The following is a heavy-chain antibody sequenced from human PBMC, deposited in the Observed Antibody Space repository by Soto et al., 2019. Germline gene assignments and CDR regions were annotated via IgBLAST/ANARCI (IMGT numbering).Heavy chain of an antibody. CDR3: ASFSGATYGYYGGGINY. CDR2: VHYSGST. V-gene: IGHV4-39*01. D-gene: IGHD4-17*01. Sequence: SETLSLTCTVSGGSISGSSYYWGWIRPPPGKGLECIGSVHYSGSTDHNPSLKSRVTISVDTSKNQFSLKLTSVTAADTAVYFCASFSGATYGYYGGGINYWGQGTLVTVSS. CDR1: GGSISGSSYY. J-gene: IGHJ4*02.